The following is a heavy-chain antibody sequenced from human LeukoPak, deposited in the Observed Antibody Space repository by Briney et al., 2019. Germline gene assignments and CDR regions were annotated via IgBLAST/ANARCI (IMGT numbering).Heavy chain of an antibody. CDR1: GFTFSSYG. D-gene: IGHD2-15*01. CDR2: ISGSGGST. Sequence: GGSLRLSCAASGFTFSSYGMSWVRQAPGKGLEWVSAISGSGGSTYYADSVKGRFTISRDNSKNTLYLQMNSLRAEDTAVYYCATGRVVVVAATDYWGQGTLATVSS. J-gene: IGHJ4*02. CDR3: ATGRVVVVAATDY. V-gene: IGHV3-23*01.